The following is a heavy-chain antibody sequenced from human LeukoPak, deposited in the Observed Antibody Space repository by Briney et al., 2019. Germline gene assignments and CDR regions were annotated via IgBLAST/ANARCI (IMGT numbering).Heavy chain of an antibody. J-gene: IGHJ3*02. CDR1: GFTFSNAW. CDR2: IKSKTVGGTT. D-gene: IGHD3-9*01. V-gene: IGHV3-15*01. CDR3: TTPPPLLRYFDWSIGNAFDI. Sequence: GGSLRLSCAASGFTFSNAWMSWVRQAPGKGLEWVGRIKSKTVGGTTDYAAPVKGRFTISRDDSKNTLYLQMNSLKTEDTAVYYCTTPPPLLRYFDWSIGNAFDIWGQGTMVTVSS.